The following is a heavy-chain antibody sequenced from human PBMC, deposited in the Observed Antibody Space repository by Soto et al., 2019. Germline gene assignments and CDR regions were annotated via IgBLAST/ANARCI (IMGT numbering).Heavy chain of an antibody. CDR3: ARGSIAARLIYWYFDL. J-gene: IGHJ2*01. Sequence: GGSLRLSCAASGFTFSSYSMNWVRQAPGKGLEWVSSISSSSSYIYYADSVKGRFTISRDNAKNSLYLQMNSLRAEDTAVYYCARGSIAARLIYWYFDLWGRGTLVTVSS. D-gene: IGHD6-6*01. CDR1: GFTFSSYS. V-gene: IGHV3-21*01. CDR2: ISSSSSYI.